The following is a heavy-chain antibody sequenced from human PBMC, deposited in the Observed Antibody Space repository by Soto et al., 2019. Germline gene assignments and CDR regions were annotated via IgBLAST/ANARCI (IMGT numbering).Heavy chain of an antibody. CDR2: IYYSGST. Sequence: PSDTLSLTWTVSCGSISSSSYYRSWIRQHPGKGLEWIGSIYYSGSTYYNPSLKSRVTISVDTSKNQFSLKLTSVTAADTAVFYGERDYTDGSKIFDCWGKGALVTVSS. D-gene: IGHD4-4*01. J-gene: IGHJ4*02. CDR1: CGSISSSSYY. CDR3: ERDYTDGSKIFDC. V-gene: IGHV4-39*02.